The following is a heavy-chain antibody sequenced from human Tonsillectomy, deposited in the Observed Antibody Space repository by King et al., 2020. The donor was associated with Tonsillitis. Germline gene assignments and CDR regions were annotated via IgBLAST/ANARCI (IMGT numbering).Heavy chain of an antibody. V-gene: IGHV1-69*12. J-gene: IGHJ3*02. D-gene: IGHD6-6*01. CDR3: ARGGIAAQDAFDI. CDR1: GGIFSTYA. CDR2: IIPIFGTA. Sequence: QLVQSGAEVKKPGSSVKVSCKASGGIFSTYAITWVRQAPGQGLEWMGGIIPIFGTADYAQKFQGRVTIIADESTSAAYMELSSLRSEDTAVYYCARGGIAAQDAFDIWGLGTMVTVSS.